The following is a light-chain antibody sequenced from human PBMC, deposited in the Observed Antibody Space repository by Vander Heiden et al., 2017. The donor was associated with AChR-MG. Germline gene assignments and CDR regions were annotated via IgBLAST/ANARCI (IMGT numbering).Light chain of an antibody. J-gene: IGLJ1*01. V-gene: IGLV2-11*01. CDR2: DVN. CDR1: SSDVGGYNY. CDR3: CSYAGSHTYV. Sequence: HSALTQPRSVSGSPGQSVTISCTGTSSDVGGYNYVSWFQQRPGEVPKLLIYDVNKRPSGVPDRFSGSKSGNLASLTASLTISGLQAEDEADYYCCSYAGSHTYVFGMGTKVTVL.